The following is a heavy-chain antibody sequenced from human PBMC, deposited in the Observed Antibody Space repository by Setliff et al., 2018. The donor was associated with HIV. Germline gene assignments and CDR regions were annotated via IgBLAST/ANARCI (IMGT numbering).Heavy chain of an antibody. J-gene: IGHJ4*02. V-gene: IGHV1-24*01. D-gene: IGHD5-12*01. CDR2: FDPENNKI. CDR1: GYTVTELS. CDR3: ATRIRDGHRGYGYFDF. Sequence: ASVKVSCKVSGYTVTELSINWVRQAPGKGPEWMGGFDPENNKILYAQKFQGRVTTTEDTSTDTAYMELSSLRPEDTAVYYCATRIRDGHRGYGYFDFWGQGTLVTVSS.